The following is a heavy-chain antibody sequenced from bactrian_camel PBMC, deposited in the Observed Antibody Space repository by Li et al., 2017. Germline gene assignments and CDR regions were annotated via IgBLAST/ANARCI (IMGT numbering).Heavy chain of an antibody. CDR1: GFTFVSYC. CDR3: AADRLANELQFRLSMSSFGY. D-gene: IGHD3*01. Sequence: HVQLVESGGGLVQPGASLRLSCAVSGFTFVSYCMSWVRQAPGKGLEWVSSNYSDGTNTYYSDSVKGRFTISRDNAQNTQYLQMNSLETEDTAAYYCAADRLANELQFRLSMSSFGYWGQGTQVTVS. J-gene: IGHJ6*01. CDR2: NYSDGTNT. V-gene: IGHV3-2*01.